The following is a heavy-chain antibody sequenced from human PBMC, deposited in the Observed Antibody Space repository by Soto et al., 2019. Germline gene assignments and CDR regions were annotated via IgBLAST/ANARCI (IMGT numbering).Heavy chain of an antibody. V-gene: IGHV1-2*04. Sequence: ASLKVSCKASGYTFTGYYMHWVRQAPGQGFEWMGWINPNSGGTNYAQKFQGWVTMTRGTSISTAYMELSRLRSDDTAVYYCARGGFGVVRYYYYGLDVWGQGTTVTGSS. CDR2: INPNSGGT. CDR3: ARGGFGVVRYYYYGLDV. CDR1: GYTFTGYY. D-gene: IGHD3-3*01. J-gene: IGHJ6*02.